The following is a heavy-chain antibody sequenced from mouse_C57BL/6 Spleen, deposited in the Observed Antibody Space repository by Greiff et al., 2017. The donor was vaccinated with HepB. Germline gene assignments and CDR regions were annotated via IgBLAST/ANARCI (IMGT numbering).Heavy chain of an antibody. CDR1: GYTFTDYN. D-gene: IGHD2-4*01. V-gene: IGHV1-18*01. Sequence: EVQLQQSGPELVKPGASVKIPCKASGYTFTDYNMDWVKQSHGKSLEWIGDINPNNGGTIYNQKFKGKATLTVDKSSSTAYMELRSLTSEDTAVYYCARGGDHRLRWYFDVWGTGTTVTVSS. J-gene: IGHJ1*03. CDR2: INPNNGGT. CDR3: ARGGDHRLRWYFDV.